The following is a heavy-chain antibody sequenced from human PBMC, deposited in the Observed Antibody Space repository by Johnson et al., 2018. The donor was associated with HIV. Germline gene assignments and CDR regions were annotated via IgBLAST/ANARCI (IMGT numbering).Heavy chain of an antibody. D-gene: IGHD1-26*01. CDR1: GFTVSSNY. CDR2: ITSSGSTR. CDR3: AREGWELLYAFDI. Sequence: VQLVESGGGLVQPGGSPRLSCAASGFTVSSNYMSWIRPAPGKGLEWVSYITSSGSTRHYADLVKGRFTISRDNAKNSLYLQMHSLRAEDTAVYYCAREGWELLYAFDIWGQGTLVTVSS. V-gene: IGHV3-11*04. J-gene: IGHJ3*02.